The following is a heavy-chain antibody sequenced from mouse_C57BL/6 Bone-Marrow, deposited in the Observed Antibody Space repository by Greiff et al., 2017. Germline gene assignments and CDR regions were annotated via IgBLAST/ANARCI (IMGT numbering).Heavy chain of an antibody. Sequence: EVKLQESGPGLVKPSQSLSLTCSVTGYSITSGYYWNWIRQFPGNKLEWMGYISYDGSNNYNPSLKNRISITRDTSKNQFFLKLNSVTTEDTATYYCARDAVALYYYAMDYWGQGTSVTVSS. J-gene: IGHJ4*01. D-gene: IGHD1-1*01. CDR3: ARDAVALYYYAMDY. CDR1: GYSITSGYY. CDR2: ISYDGSN. V-gene: IGHV3-6*01.